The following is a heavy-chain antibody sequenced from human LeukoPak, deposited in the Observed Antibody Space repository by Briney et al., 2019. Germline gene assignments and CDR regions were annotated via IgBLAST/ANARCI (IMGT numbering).Heavy chain of an antibody. CDR1: GFTFSSYG. D-gene: IGHD5-18*01. CDR3: AKLGIDTAMVTGGLFDY. J-gene: IGHJ4*02. V-gene: IGHV3-30*18. CDR2: ISYDGSNK. Sequence: GGALRLSCGASGFTFSSYGMHWVRQAPAKGLEWVAGISYDGSNKYYADSVKGRFTISRDNSKNTLYLQMNSLRAEDTAVYYCAKLGIDTAMVTGGLFDYWGQGTLVTVSS.